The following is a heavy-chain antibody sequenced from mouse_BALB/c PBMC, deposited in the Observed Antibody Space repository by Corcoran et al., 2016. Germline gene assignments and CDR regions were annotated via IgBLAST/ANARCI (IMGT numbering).Heavy chain of an antibody. CDR3: ARKEYDRGYYYAMDY. J-gene: IGHJ4*01. Sequence: QIQLVQSGPELKKPGETVKISCKASGYTFTNYGMNWVKQAPGKGLKWMGWITTYTGEPTYADDFKGRFAFSLETSASTAYLQINNLKNEDMATYFCARKEYDRGYYYAMDYWGQGTSVTVSS. V-gene: IGHV9-1*02. CDR2: ITTYTGEP. D-gene: IGHD2-14*01. CDR1: GYTFTNYG.